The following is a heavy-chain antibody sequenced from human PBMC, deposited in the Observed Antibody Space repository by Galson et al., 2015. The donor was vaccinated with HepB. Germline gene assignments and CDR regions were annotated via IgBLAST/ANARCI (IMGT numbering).Heavy chain of an antibody. J-gene: IGHJ3*02. D-gene: IGHD2-15*01. V-gene: IGHV1-2*06. CDR2: INPSSGDT. CDR3: ARTGISGADVVDI. CDR1: GYSFTDYN. Sequence: SVKVSCKASGYSFTDYNLHWVRQAPGQGLEWMGRINPSSGDTNNPQKFQGRVTMTWDTSTSTAYMELSRLRSDDTAVYYCARTGISGADVVDIWGQGTMVTVSS.